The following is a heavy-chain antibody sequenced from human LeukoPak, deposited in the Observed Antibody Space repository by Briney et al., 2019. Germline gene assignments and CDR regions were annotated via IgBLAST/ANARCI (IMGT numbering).Heavy chain of an antibody. V-gene: IGHV3-48*01. D-gene: IGHD5-18*01. Sequence: GGSLRLSCAASGFTFSSYWMHWVRQAPGKGLEWVSYISTSGRTINYADSVKGRFTVSRDNAKGSLFLQMNSLRVEDTAVYYCANGYNYGYGRPYWGQGTRVTVST. CDR2: ISTSGRTI. CDR3: ANGYNYGYGRPY. J-gene: IGHJ4*02. CDR1: GFTFSSYW.